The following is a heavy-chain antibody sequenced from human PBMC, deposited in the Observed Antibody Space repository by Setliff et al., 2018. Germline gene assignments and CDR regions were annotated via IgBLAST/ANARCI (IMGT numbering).Heavy chain of an antibody. J-gene: IGHJ3*01. V-gene: IGHV1-46*01. CDR3: AISTLSICSGGSCPNAFDV. CDR1: GYSFTSHY. D-gene: IGHD2-15*01. CDR2: INPGGLTS. Sequence: ASVKVSCKTSGYSFTSHYMHWVRQAPGQGLEWMVIINPGGLTSSSTQTFEGRVTMTRDTSTSTVYMELRTLRSEDTAVYYCAISTLSICSGGSCPNAFDVWGQGTMVTVSS.